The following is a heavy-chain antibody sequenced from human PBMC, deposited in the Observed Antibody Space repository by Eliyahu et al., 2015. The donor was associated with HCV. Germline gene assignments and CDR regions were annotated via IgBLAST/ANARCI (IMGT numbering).Heavy chain of an antibody. D-gene: IGHD1-1*01. CDR3: ARHGPERGGYYYYAMDV. Sequence: QVQLVESGGGVVQPGRSLRLSCAASGFTFXXXDXHWVRQAPGKGLEWVAVIWYDGSNEYCADSVKGRFTISRDNSKNTLYLQMNTLRAEDTAVYWCARHGPERGGYYYYAMDVWGQGTTVSVSS. J-gene: IGHJ6*02. V-gene: IGHV3-33*01. CDR2: IWYDGSNE. CDR1: GFTFXXXD.